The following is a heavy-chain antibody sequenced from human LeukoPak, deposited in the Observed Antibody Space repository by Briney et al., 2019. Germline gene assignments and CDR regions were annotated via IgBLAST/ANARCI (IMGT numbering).Heavy chain of an antibody. V-gene: IGHV1-69*04. CDR1: GGTFSSYA. D-gene: IGHD5-24*01. J-gene: IGHJ4*02. CDR3: ARSGSSGWLQPPGDDFSY. CDR2: IIPILGIA. Sequence: SVKVSCKASGGTFSSYAISWVRQAPGQGLEWMGRIIPILGIANYAQKFQGRVTITADKSTSTAYMELSSLRSEDTAVYYCARSGSSGWLQPPGDDFSYWGQGTLVTVSS.